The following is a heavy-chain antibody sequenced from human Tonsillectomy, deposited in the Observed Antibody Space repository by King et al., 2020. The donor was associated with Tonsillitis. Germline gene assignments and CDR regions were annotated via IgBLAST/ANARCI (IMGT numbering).Heavy chain of an antibody. D-gene: IGHD3-22*01. Sequence: VQLVESGAEVKKPGESLKISCKGSGYSFTSYWIGWVRQMPGKGLEWMGLIYPGDSDTRYSPSFQGQVTISADKSISTAYLQWSSLKASDTAMYYCVRLGGSDSSGYYGDYWGQGTLVTVSS. CDR3: VRLGGSDSSGYYGDY. V-gene: IGHV5-51*01. CDR2: IYPGDSDT. CDR1: GYSFTSYW. J-gene: IGHJ4*02.